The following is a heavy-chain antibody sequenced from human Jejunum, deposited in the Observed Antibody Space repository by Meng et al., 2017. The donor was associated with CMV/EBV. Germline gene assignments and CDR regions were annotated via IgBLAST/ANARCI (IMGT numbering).Heavy chain of an antibody. CDR1: GGSVSSGGYC. D-gene: IGHD6-6*01. Sequence: GGSVSSGGYCWSWIRQAPGKGPEWIGHIFNSGSPKYNPSLQSRVTISVDTSKNQFSLNVSSVTAADTAVYYCARGGTSSKWFDPWGQGTLVTVSS. CDR2: IFNSGSP. V-gene: IGHV4-61*08. CDR3: ARGGTSSKWFDP. J-gene: IGHJ5*02.